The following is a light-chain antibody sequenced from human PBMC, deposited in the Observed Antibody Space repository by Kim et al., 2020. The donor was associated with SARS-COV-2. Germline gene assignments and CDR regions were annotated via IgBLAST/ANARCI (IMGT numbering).Light chain of an antibody. J-gene: IGKJ2*03. V-gene: IGKV3-20*01. CDR3: QQYSSSPYS. CDR2: GAS. Sequence: EIVLTQSPGTLSLSPGERATLSCRASQSVSSYYLGWYQQKPGQAPRLLIYGASSRATGIPDRFSGSGSGTDFTLTISRLEPEDFAVYYCQQYSSSPYSFGQGTKLEI. CDR1: QSVSSYY.